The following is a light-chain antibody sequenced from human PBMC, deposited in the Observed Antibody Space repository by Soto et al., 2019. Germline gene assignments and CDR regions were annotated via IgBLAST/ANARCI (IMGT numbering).Light chain of an antibody. CDR2: SST. CDR3: QKYDTSSIT. J-gene: IGKJ5*01. V-gene: IGKV3-20*01. Sequence: EIVLTPSPGPLSLSPGDSDPLSCMPSQAISKSYSVWYQQKPGQAHRLLIYSSTSRATGIPDRFSGRASGTDFTRTISRLEPEDLAVYYCQKYDTSSITVGKGTRLAIK. CDR1: QAISKSY.